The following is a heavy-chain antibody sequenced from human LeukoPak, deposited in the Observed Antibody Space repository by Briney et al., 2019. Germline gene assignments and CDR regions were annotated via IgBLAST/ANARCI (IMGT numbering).Heavy chain of an antibody. D-gene: IGHD2-15*01. J-gene: IGHJ4*02. CDR3: ARGGGFY. CDR2: IWYDGSNK. Sequence: GGSLRLSCAASGFTFSSYGMHWVREAPGKGLGWGAVIWYDGSNKYYADSVKGGFTISRDNSKNTLYLQMNSVRAEDTAVYYCARGGGFYWGQGTLVTVSS. CDR1: GFTFSSYG. V-gene: IGHV3-33*01.